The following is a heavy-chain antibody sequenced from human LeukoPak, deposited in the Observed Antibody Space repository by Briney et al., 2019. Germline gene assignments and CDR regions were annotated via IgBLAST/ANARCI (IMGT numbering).Heavy chain of an antibody. CDR3: ARWYSSSWRIIDY. CDR1: GFTFSSYA. V-gene: IGHV3-30-3*01. D-gene: IGHD6-13*01. Sequence: GGSLRLSCAASGFTFSSYAMHWVRQAPGKGLEWVAVISYDGSNKYNADSVKGRFTISRDNSKNTLYLQMNSLRAEDTAVYYCARWYSSSWRIIDYWGQGTLVTVSS. J-gene: IGHJ4*02. CDR2: ISYDGSNK.